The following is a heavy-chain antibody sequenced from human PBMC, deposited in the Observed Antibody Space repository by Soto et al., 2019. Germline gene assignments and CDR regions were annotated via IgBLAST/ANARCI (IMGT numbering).Heavy chain of an antibody. V-gene: IGHV3-23*01. CDR1: GFTFSSYA. J-gene: IGHJ5*02. CDR2: ISGSGGST. CDR3: AKDERPFGVVMTNNWFDP. D-gene: IGHD3-3*01. Sequence: EVQLLESGGRLVQPGGSLRLSCAASGFTFSSYAMSWVRQAPGKGLEWVSAISGSGGSTYYADSVKGRFTISRDNSKNTLYLQMNSLRAEDTAVYYCAKDERPFGVVMTNNWFDPWGQGTLVTVSS.